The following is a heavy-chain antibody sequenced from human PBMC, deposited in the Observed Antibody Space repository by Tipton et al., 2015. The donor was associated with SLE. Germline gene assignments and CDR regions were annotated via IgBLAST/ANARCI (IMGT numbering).Heavy chain of an antibody. V-gene: IGHV3-21*03. J-gene: IGHJ5*02. CDR3: ARDDYASGIA. D-gene: IGHD3-10*01. Sequence: SLRLSCAASGFIFSDYSMNWVRQAPGKGLEWVSSISSSSRYIYHAESLKGRFTISRDNAKNSLFLQMSDLRVKDTAVYYCARDDYASGIAWGRGILVTVSA. CDR2: ISSSSRYI. CDR1: GFIFSDYS.